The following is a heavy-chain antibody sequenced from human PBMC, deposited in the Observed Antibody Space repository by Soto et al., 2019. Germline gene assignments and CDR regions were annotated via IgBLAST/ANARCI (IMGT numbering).Heavy chain of an antibody. V-gene: IGHV4-61*01. CDR1: GASFKSGSYS. J-gene: IGHJ4*02. CDR2: VYHTGRT. Sequence: SETLSLTCTGSGASFKSGSYSWSWIRQRPGKGLGGIGYVYHTGRTSYNPSIKRRVSISMYTSKNQFSLNLASMPAGDTAVYFCARDFAYFDSWGQGTLVTVSS. CDR3: ARDFAYFDS. D-gene: IGHD3-3*01.